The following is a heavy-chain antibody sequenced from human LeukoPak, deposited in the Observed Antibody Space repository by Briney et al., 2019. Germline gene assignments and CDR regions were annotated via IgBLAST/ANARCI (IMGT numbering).Heavy chain of an antibody. V-gene: IGHV1-2*02. CDR2: INSNSGGT. CDR1: GYTFIGYY. Sequence: ASVKVSCKASGYTFIGYYLHWVRQAPGQGLEWMGWINSNSGGTNYAQKFQGRVTMTRDTSISTAYMELSRLRSDDTAVYYCARPDSADAFDIWGQGTMVTVSS. CDR3: ARPDSADAFDI. J-gene: IGHJ3*02. D-gene: IGHD3-22*01.